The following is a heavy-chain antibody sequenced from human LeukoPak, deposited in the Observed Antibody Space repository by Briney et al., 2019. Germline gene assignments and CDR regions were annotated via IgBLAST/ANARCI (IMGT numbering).Heavy chain of an antibody. J-gene: IGHJ4*02. Sequence: SETLSLTCGVYGGSFSSYYWIWIRQRPGKGLEWIGGINDGGSINYKSSLKSRVTISVDTSNNQFSLKLRSVTAADTAVYYCARRGSYYGSGSYYRFDYWGQGTLVTVSS. CDR3: ARRGSYYGSGSYYRFDY. V-gene: IGHV4-34*01. CDR1: GGSFSSYY. CDR2: INDGGSI. D-gene: IGHD3-10*01.